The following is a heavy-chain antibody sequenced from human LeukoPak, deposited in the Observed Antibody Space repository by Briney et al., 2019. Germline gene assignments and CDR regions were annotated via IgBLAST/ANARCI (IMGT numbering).Heavy chain of an antibody. Sequence: GGSLRLSCAASGFTFSSYAMHWVRQAPGKGLEWVAVISYDGSNKYYADSVKGRFTISRDNSKNTLYLQMNSLRAEDTAVYYCARDFDSGSYLFDYRGQGTLVTVSS. D-gene: IGHD1-26*01. J-gene: IGHJ4*02. CDR1: GFTFSSYA. CDR2: ISYDGSNK. V-gene: IGHV3-30-3*01. CDR3: ARDFDSGSYLFDY.